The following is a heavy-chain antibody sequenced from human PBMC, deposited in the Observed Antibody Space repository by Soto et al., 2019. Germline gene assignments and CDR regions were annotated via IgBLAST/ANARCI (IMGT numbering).Heavy chain of an antibody. V-gene: IGHV5-10-1*01. CDR1: GYSFTSYW. D-gene: IGHD2-2*01. J-gene: IGHJ6*02. CDR2: IDPSDSYT. CDR3: ARRSCSSTSCYVYYYYGMDV. Sequence: PGESLKISCKGSGYSFTSYWISWVRQMPGKGLEWMGRIDPSDSYTNYSPSFQGRVTISADKSISTAYLQWSSLKASDTAMYYCARRSCSSTSCYVYYYYGMDVWGQGTTVTVSS.